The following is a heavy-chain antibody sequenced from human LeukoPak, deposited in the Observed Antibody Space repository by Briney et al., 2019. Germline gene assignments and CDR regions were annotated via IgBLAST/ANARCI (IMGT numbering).Heavy chain of an antibody. J-gene: IGHJ4*02. CDR1: VYTFTGYY. V-gene: IGHV1-2*02. CDR3: ARVGGSGSYYNRYFDY. CDR2: INPNSGGT. D-gene: IGHD3-10*01. Sequence: ASVKVSCKASVYTFTGYYMHWVRQAPGQGLEWMGWINPNSGGTNYAQKFQGRVTMTRDTSISTAYMELSRLRSDDTAVYYCARVGGSGSYYNRYFDYWGQGTLVTVSS.